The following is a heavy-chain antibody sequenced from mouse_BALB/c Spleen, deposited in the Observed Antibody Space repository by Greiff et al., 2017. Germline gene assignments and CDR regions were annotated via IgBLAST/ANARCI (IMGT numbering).Heavy chain of an antibody. J-gene: IGHJ4*01. CDR3: ARERDGYGGYYAMDY. D-gene: IGHD2-2*01. CDR1: GFSLTSYG. CDR2: IWAGGST. V-gene: IGHV2-9*02. Sequence: QVQLKESGPGLVAPSQSLSITCTVSGFSLTSYGVHWVRQPPGKGLEWLGVIWAGGSTNYNSALISRLSISKDNSKSQVFLKMNSLQTDDTAMYYCARERDGYGGYYAMDYWGQGTSVTVSS.